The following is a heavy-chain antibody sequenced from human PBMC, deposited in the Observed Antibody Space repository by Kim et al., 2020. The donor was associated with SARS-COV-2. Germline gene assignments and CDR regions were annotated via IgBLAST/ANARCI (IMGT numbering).Heavy chain of an antibody. V-gene: IGHV3-15*01. Sequence: APVKGRFTISRDDSKNTLYLQMNSLKTEDTAVYYCTTDRPPSVERPLDYWGQGTLVTVSS. J-gene: IGHJ4*02. D-gene: IGHD1-1*01. CDR3: TTDRPPSVERPLDY.